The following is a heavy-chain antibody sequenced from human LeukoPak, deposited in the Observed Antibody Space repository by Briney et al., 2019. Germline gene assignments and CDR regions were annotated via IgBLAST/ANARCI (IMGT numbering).Heavy chain of an antibody. J-gene: IGHJ3*02. Sequence: GASVKVSCKASGYTFTSYAMHWVRQAPGQRLEWMGWSNAGNGNTKYSQEFQGRVTITRDTSASTAYMELSSLRSEDMAVYYCAIAGYYDSSGPDAFDIWGQGTMVTVSS. D-gene: IGHD3-22*01. V-gene: IGHV1-3*02. CDR3: AIAGYYDSSGPDAFDI. CDR2: SNAGNGNT. CDR1: GYTFTSYA.